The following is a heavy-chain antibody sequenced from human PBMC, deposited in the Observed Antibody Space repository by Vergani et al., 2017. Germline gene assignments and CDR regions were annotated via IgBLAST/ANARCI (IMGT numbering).Heavy chain of an antibody. CDR3: ARDQVANTMVRGVMSYYYYYGMDV. D-gene: IGHD3-10*01. V-gene: IGHV3-53*02. CDR1: GFTVSSNY. Sequence: EVQLVETGGGLIQPGGSLRLSCAASGFTVSSNYMSWVRQAPGTGLEWVSVIYSGGSTYYADSVKGRFTISRDNSKNTLYLQMNSLRAEDTAVYYCARDQVANTMVRGVMSYYYYYGMDVWGQGTTVTVSS. CDR2: IYSGGST. J-gene: IGHJ6*02.